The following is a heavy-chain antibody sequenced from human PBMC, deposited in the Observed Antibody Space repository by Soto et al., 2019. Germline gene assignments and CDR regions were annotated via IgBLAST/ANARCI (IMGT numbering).Heavy chain of an antibody. V-gene: IGHV3-9*01. D-gene: IGHD3-22*01. CDR2: ISWKSDNI. J-gene: IGHJ4*01. CDR1: GFTFDDYT. Sequence: EVQLVESGGVVVQPGGSLRLSCAASGFTFDDYTMHWVRQAPGKALEWVSGISWKSDNIGYADSVKGRFTISRDNAKRSLYLKMSGLRAEDTALYYCAKSSYYSDSSGYYPPLDNWGQGTLVTVSS. CDR3: AKSSYYSDSSGYYPPLDN.